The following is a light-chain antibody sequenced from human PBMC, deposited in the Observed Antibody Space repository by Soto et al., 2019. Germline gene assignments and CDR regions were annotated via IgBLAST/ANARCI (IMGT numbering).Light chain of an antibody. CDR2: DVN. CDR1: SSDVGSYNY. J-gene: IGLJ3*02. Sequence: QSVLTQPRSVSGSPGQSVTISCTGTSSDVGSYNYVSWYQQHPGKAPKFIIYDVNNRPSGVPDRFSGFKSGNTAYLTISGVQAEDEADYYCCSFTSIYTVVFGGGTKLTVL. V-gene: IGLV2-11*01. CDR3: CSFTSIYTVV.